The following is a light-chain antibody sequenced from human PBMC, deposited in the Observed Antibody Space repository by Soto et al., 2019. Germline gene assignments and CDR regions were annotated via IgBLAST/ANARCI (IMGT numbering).Light chain of an antibody. CDR3: QQYNSYWT. V-gene: IGKV1-5*03. Sequence: DIQMTQSPSTLSASVGDRVTITCRASQSISSWLAWYQQKPGKAPKLLIYKASSLESGVPSRFSGSGSGTAFALTIIRLQPDDFANYDSQQYNSYWTFGQGTKVEIK. CDR1: QSISSW. J-gene: IGKJ1*01. CDR2: KAS.